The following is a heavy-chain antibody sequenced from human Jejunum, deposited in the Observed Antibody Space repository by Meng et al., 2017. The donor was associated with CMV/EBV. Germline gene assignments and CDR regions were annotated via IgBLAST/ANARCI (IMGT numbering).Heavy chain of an antibody. CDR2: IQYSGTT. Sequence: SYWSWIRPPPGTGLEWIGCIQYSGTTYYTPSLQSRLTMSVDTSKNQFSLKLTSVTAADTAVYYCARAPREYSTSWAYYYYGMDVWGQGTTVTVSS. CDR1: SY. V-gene: IGHV4-31*02. CDR3: ARAPREYSTSWAYYYYGMDV. J-gene: IGHJ6*02. D-gene: IGHD6-13*01.